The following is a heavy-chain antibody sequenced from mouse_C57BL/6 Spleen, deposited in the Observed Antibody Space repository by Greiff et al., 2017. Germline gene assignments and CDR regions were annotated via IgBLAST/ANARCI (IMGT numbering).Heavy chain of an antibody. J-gene: IGHJ2*01. V-gene: IGHV1-54*01. D-gene: IGHD1-1*01. Sequence: VKLMESGAELVRPGTSVKVSCKASGYAFTNYLIEWVKQRPGQGLEWIGVINPGSGGTNYNEKFKGKATLTADKSSSTAYMQLSSLTSEDSAVYFCARDYYGSGFDYWGQGTTLTVSS. CDR1: GYAFTNYL. CDR2: INPGSGGT. CDR3: ARDYYGSGFDY.